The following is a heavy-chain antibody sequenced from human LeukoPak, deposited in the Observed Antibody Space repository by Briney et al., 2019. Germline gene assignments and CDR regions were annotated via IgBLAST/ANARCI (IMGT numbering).Heavy chain of an antibody. D-gene: IGHD4-17*01. CDR1: RYTFTIYY. CDR2: INPSGGST. V-gene: IGHV1-46*01. Sequence: GASVKVSCKASRYTFTIYYMHWVRQAPGQGLEWMGIINPSGGSTSYAQKFQGRVTMTRDTSTSTVYMELSSLRSEDTAVYYCARGNRGSTVTTNRLYYYYGMDVWGQGTTVTVSS. CDR3: ARGNRGSTVTTNRLYYYYGMDV. J-gene: IGHJ6*02.